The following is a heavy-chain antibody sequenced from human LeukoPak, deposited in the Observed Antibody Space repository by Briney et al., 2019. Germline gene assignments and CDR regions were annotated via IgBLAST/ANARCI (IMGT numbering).Heavy chain of an antibody. V-gene: IGHV4-34*01. CDR1: GGSFSGYY. CDR3: ARPTYYDFWSGYKSDAFDI. D-gene: IGHD3-3*01. CDR2: INHSGST. Sequence: SETLSLTCAVYGGSFSGYYWSWIRQPPGKGLEWIGEINHSGSTNYNPSLKSRVIISVDTSKNQFSLKLSSVTAADTAVYYCARPTYYDFWSGYKSDAFDIWGQGTMVTVSS. J-gene: IGHJ3*02.